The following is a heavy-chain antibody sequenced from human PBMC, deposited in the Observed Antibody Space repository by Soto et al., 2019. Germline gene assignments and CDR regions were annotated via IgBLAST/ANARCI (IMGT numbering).Heavy chain of an antibody. D-gene: IGHD2-21*01. V-gene: IGHV3-7*01. Sequence: EVQVVESGGRLVQPGGSLRLSCAASGFMFSAYWMSWVRQDPGKGLEWVATISGGASDKFYVDSVKGRFTISRDDSKNTLYLQMNSLRDEDTAVYYCVREDWHRFDSCGQGTLVTVSS. J-gene: IGHJ4*02. CDR3: VREDWHRFDS. CDR2: ISGGASDK. CDR1: GFMFSAYW.